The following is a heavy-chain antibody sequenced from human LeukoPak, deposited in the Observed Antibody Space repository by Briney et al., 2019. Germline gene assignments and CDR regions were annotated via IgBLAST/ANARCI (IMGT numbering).Heavy chain of an antibody. CDR2: IRYDGTNK. J-gene: IGHJ4*02. Sequence: PGGSLRLSCAASGYTFTTYGMHWVRQAPGKGLEWVAFIRYDGTNKYYADSVKGRFTISRDNSKNTLYLQMNSLRAEDTAVYYCAKDLRSHRPYDVGFDYWGQGTLVTVSS. CDR1: GYTFTTYG. D-gene: IGHD4-17*01. V-gene: IGHV3-30*02. CDR3: AKDLRSHRPYDVGFDY.